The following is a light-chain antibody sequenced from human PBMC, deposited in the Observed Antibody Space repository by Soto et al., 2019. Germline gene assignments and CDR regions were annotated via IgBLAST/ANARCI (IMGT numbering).Light chain of an antibody. V-gene: IGLV2-14*01. J-gene: IGLJ2*01. Sequence: QSVLTQPASVSGSPGQSITISCTGTSSDIGSYNFVSWYQQHPDKAPKLILYEVSHRPSGVSNRFSGSKSGNTASLTISGLQADDEADYHCSSYSPTTFVIFGRGTKLTVL. CDR1: SSDIGSYNF. CDR3: SSYSPTTFVI. CDR2: EVS.